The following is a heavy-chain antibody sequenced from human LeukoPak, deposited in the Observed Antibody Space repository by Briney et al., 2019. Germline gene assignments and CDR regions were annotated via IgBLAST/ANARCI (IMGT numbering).Heavy chain of an antibody. CDR1: GFTFSNYA. CDR3: AKGAGGSYGLYYFDY. CDR2: VIASGGTT. Sequence: GGSLRLSCGASGFTFSNYALSWVRQAPGKGLEWVSSVIASGGTTYCVDSVKGRFTISRDNSKNTVYLQMNSLRAEDTAMYYCAKGAGGSYGLYYFDYWGQGTLLTVSS. J-gene: IGHJ4*02. D-gene: IGHD3-10*01. V-gene: IGHV3-23*01.